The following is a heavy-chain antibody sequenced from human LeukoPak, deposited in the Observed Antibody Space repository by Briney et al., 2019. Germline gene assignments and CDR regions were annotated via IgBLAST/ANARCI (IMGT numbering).Heavy chain of an antibody. Sequence: ATVKISCKVSGYTFTDYYMHWLQHAPRKRLEWMGLVDPEDGETIYAEKFQGRVTITADTSTDTAYMELSSLRSEDTAVYYCATGMASSGWGLVDWGQGTLVTVSS. CDR3: ATGMASSGWGLVD. CDR2: VDPEDGET. D-gene: IGHD6-19*01. V-gene: IGHV1-69-2*01. J-gene: IGHJ4*02. CDR1: GYTFTDYY.